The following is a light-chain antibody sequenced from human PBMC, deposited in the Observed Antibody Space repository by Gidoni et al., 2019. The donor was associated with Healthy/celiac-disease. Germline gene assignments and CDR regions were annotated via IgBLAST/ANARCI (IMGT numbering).Light chain of an antibody. CDR1: SPNIGNNY. J-gene: IGLJ2*01. Sequence: QSVLTQPPSVSAAPGHKVTISCSGCSPNIGNNYVSWYQQLPGTAPKLLIYDNNKRPSGIPDRFSGSKSGTSATLGITGLQTGDEADDYCGTWDSSLSAVVFGGGTKLTVL. CDR2: DNN. CDR3: GTWDSSLSAVV. V-gene: IGLV1-51*01.